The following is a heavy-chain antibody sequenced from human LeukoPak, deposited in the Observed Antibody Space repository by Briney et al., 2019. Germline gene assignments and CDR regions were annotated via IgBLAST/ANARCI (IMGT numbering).Heavy chain of an antibody. Sequence: GGSLRLSCAASGFTFSSYGMNWVRQAPGKGLEWVSSISSSSSYIYYADSVKGRFTISRDNAKNSLYLQMNSLRAEDTAVYYCARDQSITMVRGITRAPPKYWGQGTLVTVSS. J-gene: IGHJ4*02. CDR3: ARDQSITMVRGITRAPPKY. CDR1: GFTFSSYG. D-gene: IGHD3-10*01. V-gene: IGHV3-21*01. CDR2: ISSSSSYI.